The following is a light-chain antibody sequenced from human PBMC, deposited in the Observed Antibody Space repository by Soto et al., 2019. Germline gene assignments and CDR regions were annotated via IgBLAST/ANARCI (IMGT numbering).Light chain of an antibody. Sequence: QAVVTQEPSLTVSPGGTVTLTCASSTGAVTSGYYPNWFQQKPGQAPRALIYGISNTHSWTPARFSGSLLGGKAALTLSGVQPEDEAEYYCLLYYDGAQSWVFGGGTKVTVL. V-gene: IGLV7-43*01. CDR1: TGAVTSGYY. J-gene: IGLJ3*02. CDR2: GIS. CDR3: LLYYDGAQSWV.